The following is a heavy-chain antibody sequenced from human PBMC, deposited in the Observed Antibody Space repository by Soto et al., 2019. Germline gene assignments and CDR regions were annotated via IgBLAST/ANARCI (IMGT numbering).Heavy chain of an antibody. CDR1: GGSISSSSYY. Sequence: SETLSLTCTVSGGSISSSSYYWGWIRQPPGKGLEWIGSIYYSGSTYYNPSLKSRVTISVDTSKNQFSLKLSSVTAADTAVYYCASFYLCLYYFDYWGQGTLVTVSS. V-gene: IGHV4-39*01. CDR3: ASFYLCLYYFDY. CDR2: IYYSGST. J-gene: IGHJ4*02.